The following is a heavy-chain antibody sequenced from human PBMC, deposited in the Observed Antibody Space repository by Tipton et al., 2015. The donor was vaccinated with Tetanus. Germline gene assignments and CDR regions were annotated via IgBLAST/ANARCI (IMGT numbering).Heavy chain of an antibody. V-gene: IGHV5-51*01. J-gene: IGHJ4*02. CDR2: IYPGNSET. Sequence: QLVQSGAEVKKPGESLKISCQGSGYSFPSYWITWVRQMPGKGLEWMGIIYPGNSETRYSPSFEGLVTVSVDKSISTAYLHWRSLKASDTAIYYCARHGGSAVAGIIDSWGQGTLVTVSS. CDR1: GYSFPSYW. CDR3: ARHGGSAVAGIIDS. D-gene: IGHD6-19*01.